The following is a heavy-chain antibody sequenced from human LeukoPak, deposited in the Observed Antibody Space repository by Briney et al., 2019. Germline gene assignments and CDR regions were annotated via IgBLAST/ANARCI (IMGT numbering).Heavy chain of an antibody. J-gene: IGHJ3*02. V-gene: IGHV1-8*01. Sequence: ASVKVSCKTSGYTFTNYDINWVRQATGQGLEWMGWMNPKSGNTGYAQKFQGRVTLTRNTSITMAFLELSSLSSEDTAVYYCARGVGRVVDAFHIWGQGTMVTVSS. CDR1: GYTFTNYD. D-gene: IGHD3-3*01. CDR3: ARGVGRVVDAFHI. CDR2: MNPKSGNT.